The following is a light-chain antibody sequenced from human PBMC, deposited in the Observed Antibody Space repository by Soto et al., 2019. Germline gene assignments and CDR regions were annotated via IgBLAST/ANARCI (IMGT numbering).Light chain of an antibody. CDR3: QQGT. Sequence: VLTQSPVTLSLSPGERATLSCRASQSFRGLLAWYQQKPGQAPRLLIYDAYHRATGIPPRFSGSGSGTDFTLTISSLEPEDFAVYFCQQGTFGQGTKVEI. J-gene: IGKJ1*01. V-gene: IGKV3-11*01. CDR1: QSFRGL. CDR2: DAY.